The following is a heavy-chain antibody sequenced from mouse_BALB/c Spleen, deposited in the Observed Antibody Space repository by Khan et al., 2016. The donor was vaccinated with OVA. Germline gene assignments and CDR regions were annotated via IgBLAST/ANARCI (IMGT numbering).Heavy chain of an antibody. D-gene: IGHD2-14*01. CDR3: ARNSYMYDFTY. CDR1: GFSLTTYG. J-gene: IGHJ3*01. Sequence: QVQLKQSGPGLVQPSQSLSITCTVSGFSLTTYGVHWVRQSPGKGLEWLGVIWSGGSTAYNAAFISRLSISKDISKSQVFFNMTSLQVDDTAMYYCARNSYMYDFTYWGQGTMVTVSA. CDR2: IWSGGST. V-gene: IGHV2-2*01.